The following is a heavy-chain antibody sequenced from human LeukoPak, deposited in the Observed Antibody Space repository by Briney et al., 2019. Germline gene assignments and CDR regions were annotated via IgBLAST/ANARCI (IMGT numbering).Heavy chain of an antibody. CDR2: IIPIFGTA. CDR1: GGSFSSYA. D-gene: IGHD5-18*01. Sequence: SVKVSCKASGGSFSSYAISWVRQAPAQGLEWVGGIIPIFGTANYAQKFQGRVTITTDESTSTAYMELSSLRSEDTAVYYCAIADTAYGHTGYFDYWGQGTLVTVSS. V-gene: IGHV1-69*05. CDR3: AIADTAYGHTGYFDY. J-gene: IGHJ4*02.